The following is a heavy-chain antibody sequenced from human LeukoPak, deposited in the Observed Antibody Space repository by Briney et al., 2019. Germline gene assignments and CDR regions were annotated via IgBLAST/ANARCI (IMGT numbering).Heavy chain of an antibody. D-gene: IGHD3-9*01. CDR1: GFAFSSYW. CDR3: AREGPYDILTGYRQTHEIGVKFDY. V-gene: IGHV3-74*01. J-gene: IGHJ4*02. CDR2: INSDGSST. Sequence: PGGSLRLSCAASGFAFSSYWMHWVRQAPGKGLVWVSRINSDGSSTSYADSVKGRFTISRDNSKNTLYLQMNSLRAEDTAVYYCAREGPYDILTGYRQTHEIGVKFDYWGQGTLVTVSS.